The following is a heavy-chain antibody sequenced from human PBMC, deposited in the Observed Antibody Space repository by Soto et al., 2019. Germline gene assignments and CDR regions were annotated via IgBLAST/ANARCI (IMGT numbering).Heavy chain of an antibody. J-gene: IGHJ4*02. CDR3: ARDECCPGGYSYGVDY. D-gene: IGHD5-18*01. V-gene: IGHV1-69*12. Sequence: QVQLVQSGAEVKKPGSSVKVSCKASGGTFSSYAISWVRQAPGQGLEWMGGIIPIFGTANYAQKFQGRVTITADESTSTAYMELSSLRSDDTAVYYCARDECCPGGYSYGVDYWGQGTLVTVSS. CDR1: GGTFSSYA. CDR2: IIPIFGTA.